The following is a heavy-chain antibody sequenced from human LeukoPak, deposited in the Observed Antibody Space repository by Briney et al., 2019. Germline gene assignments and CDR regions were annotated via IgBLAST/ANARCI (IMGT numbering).Heavy chain of an antibody. D-gene: IGHD4-17*01. V-gene: IGHV3-9*01. CDR2: ISWNSDTR. CDR3: ARGDYGDPPFDY. J-gene: IGHJ4*02. CDR1: GFTFDDYA. Sequence: PGGSLRLSCAVSGFTFDDYAMHWVRQVPGKGLEWVAGISWNSDTRGYVDSVKGRFTISRDNAKNSLYLQMNSLRAEDTALYYCARGDYGDPPFDYWGQGTLVTVSS.